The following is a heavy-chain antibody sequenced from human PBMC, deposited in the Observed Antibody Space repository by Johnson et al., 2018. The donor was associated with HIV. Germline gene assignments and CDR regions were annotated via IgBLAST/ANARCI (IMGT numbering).Heavy chain of an antibody. CDR2: INWNGGST. Sequence: EQLVVSGGGVVRPGGSLRLSCAASGFTFDDYGMSWVRQAPWKGLEWVSGINWNGGSTGYADSVKGRFTISRDNAKNSLHLQMNSLRAEDTALYYCARVIGYDSSGKAFDIWGRGTMVTVSS. CDR3: ARVIGYDSSGKAFDI. D-gene: IGHD3-22*01. CDR1: GFTFDDYG. V-gene: IGHV3-20*04. J-gene: IGHJ3*02.